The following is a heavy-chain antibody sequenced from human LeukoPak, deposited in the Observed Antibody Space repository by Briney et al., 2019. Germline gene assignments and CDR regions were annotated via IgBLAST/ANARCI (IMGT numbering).Heavy chain of an antibody. D-gene: IGHD5-24*01. CDR1: GFTFSSSG. Sequence: GGSLRLSCAASGFTFSSSGMHWVRQAPGKGLEWVAVISYDGSNKYYADSVKGRFTISRDISKNTVYLQMNNLRVDDTAVYYCAKGPKLGDGFHCDYWGQGTLVTVSS. CDR2: ISYDGSNK. CDR3: AKGPKLGDGFHCDY. J-gene: IGHJ4*02. V-gene: IGHV3-30*18.